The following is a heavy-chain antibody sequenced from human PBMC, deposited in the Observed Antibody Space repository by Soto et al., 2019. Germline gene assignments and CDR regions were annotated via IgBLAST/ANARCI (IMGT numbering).Heavy chain of an antibody. CDR2: IYYSGST. D-gene: IGHD3-22*01. CDR1: GGSISSGDYY. CDR3: ARGPLRPTYYYDSSGYHFDY. J-gene: IGHJ4*02. Sequence: QVQLQESGPGLVKPSQTLSLTCTVSGGSISSGDYYWSWIRQPPGKGLEWIGYIYYSGSTYYNPSLKSRVTISVDTSKNQFSLKLSSVTAADTAVYYCARGPLRPTYYYDSSGYHFDYWGQGTLVTVSS. V-gene: IGHV4-30-4*01.